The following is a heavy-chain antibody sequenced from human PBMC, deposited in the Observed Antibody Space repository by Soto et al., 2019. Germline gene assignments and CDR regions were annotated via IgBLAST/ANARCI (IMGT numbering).Heavy chain of an antibody. CDR2: IDPGDSYT. CDR3: ARVHKNWFDS. J-gene: IGHJ5*01. V-gene: IGHV5-10-1*01. CDR1: GYNFTAFW. Sequence: GESLKISCKASGYNFTAFWIHWVRQMPGKGLEWLGKIDPGDSYTNYSPSFEGHVTISTDNSITTAYLQWSSLRASDTALYFCARVHKNWFDSWAQGTMVTVSS.